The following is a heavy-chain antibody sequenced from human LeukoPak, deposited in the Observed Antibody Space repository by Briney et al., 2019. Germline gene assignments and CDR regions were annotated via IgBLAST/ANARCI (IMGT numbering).Heavy chain of an antibody. D-gene: IGHD3-22*01. CDR2: ISSSSSTI. CDR1: GFTFSSYS. CDR3: ARGFQTDYYYDSSGYFIDY. Sequence: TGGSLRLSCAASGFTFSSYSMNWVRQAPGKGLEWVSYISSSSSTIYYADSVKGRFTISRDNAKNSLYLQMNSLRAEDTAVYYCARGFQTDYYYDSSGYFIDYWGQGTLVTVSS. V-gene: IGHV3-48*01. J-gene: IGHJ4*02.